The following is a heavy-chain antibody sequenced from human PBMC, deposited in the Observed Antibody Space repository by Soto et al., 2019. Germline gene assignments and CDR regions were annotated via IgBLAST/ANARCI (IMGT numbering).Heavy chain of an antibody. J-gene: IGHJ3*02. Sequence: SQTLSLTCAISGDSVSSNSAACNWIRQSPSRGLEWLGRTYYRSKWYNDYAVSVKSRITINPDTSKNQFSLQLNSVAPEDTAVYYCARVAIAAAADDAFDIWGQGTMVTVSS. CDR1: GDSVSSNSAA. V-gene: IGHV6-1*01. CDR3: ARVAIAAAADDAFDI. CDR2: TYYRSKWYN. D-gene: IGHD6-13*01.